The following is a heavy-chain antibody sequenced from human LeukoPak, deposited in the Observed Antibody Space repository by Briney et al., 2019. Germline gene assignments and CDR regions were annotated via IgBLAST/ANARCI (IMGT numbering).Heavy chain of an antibody. CDR2: ISGSGGST. V-gene: IGHV3-23*01. Sequence: PGGSLRLSCAASGFTFSSYAMSWVRQAPGKGLEWVSAISGSGGSTYYADSVKGRFTISRDNSKNTLYLQMNSLRAEDTAVYYCAKVPGPSGSYYHSSYYFDYWGQGTLVTVSS. J-gene: IGHJ4*02. CDR3: AKVPGPSGSYYHSSYYFDY. D-gene: IGHD1-26*01. CDR1: GFTFSSYA.